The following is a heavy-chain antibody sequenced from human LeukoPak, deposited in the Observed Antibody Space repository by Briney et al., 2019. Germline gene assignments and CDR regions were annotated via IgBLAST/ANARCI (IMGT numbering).Heavy chain of an antibody. CDR1: GGTFSSYA. D-gene: IGHD3-22*01. V-gene: IGHV1-69*04. Sequence: SVNVSCKASGGTFSSYAISWVRQAPGQGLEWMGRIIPILGIANYAQKFQGRVTITADKSTSTAYMELSSLRSEDTAVYYCARDHGPSSGYFDYWGQGTLVTVSS. J-gene: IGHJ4*02. CDR2: IIPILGIA. CDR3: ARDHGPSSGYFDY.